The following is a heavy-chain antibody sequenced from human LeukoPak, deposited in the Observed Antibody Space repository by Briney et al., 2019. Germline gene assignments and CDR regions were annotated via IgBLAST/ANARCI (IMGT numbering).Heavy chain of an antibody. D-gene: IGHD5-12*01. CDR2: IYTSGST. Sequence: PSETLSLTCTVSGGSISSGSYYWSWIRQPAGKGLEWIERIYTSGSTNYNPSLKSRVTISVDTSKNQFSLKLSSVTAADTAVYYCARDGGYDYVVDYWGQGTLVTVSS. J-gene: IGHJ4*02. CDR3: ARDGGYDYVVDY. CDR1: GGSISSGSYY. V-gene: IGHV4-61*02.